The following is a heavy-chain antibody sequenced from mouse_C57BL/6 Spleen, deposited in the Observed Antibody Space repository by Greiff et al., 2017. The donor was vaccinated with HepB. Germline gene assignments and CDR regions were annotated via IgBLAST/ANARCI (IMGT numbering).Heavy chain of an antibody. CDR1: GFSLTSYA. V-gene: IGHV2-9-1*01. J-gene: IGHJ4*01. CDR3: ARNYYGSLLSMDY. Sequence: VMLVESGPGLVAPSQSLSITCTVSGFSLTSYAISWVRQPPGKGLEWLGVIWTGGGTNYNSALKSRLSISKDNSKSQVVLKMNSLQTDDTARYYCARNYYGSLLSMDYWGQGTSVTVSS. D-gene: IGHD1-1*01. CDR2: IWTGGGT.